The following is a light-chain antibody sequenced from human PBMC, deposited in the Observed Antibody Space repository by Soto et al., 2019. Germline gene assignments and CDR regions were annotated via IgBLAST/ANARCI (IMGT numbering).Light chain of an antibody. CDR2: EAS. CDR1: QNVKKW. Sequence: DIQMTQSPSTLSAFVGDRGTITCRASQNVKKWLAWYQQKPGKAPNLLIYEASNLQSGVPARFSGSGSGTEFTLTISSLQPDDFATYYCQQYNSRPPAWMFGQGTTVEIK. J-gene: IGKJ1*01. V-gene: IGKV1-5*03. CDR3: QQYNSRPPAWM.